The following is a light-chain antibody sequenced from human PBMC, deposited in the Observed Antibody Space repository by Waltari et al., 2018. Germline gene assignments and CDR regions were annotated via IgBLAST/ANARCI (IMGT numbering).Light chain of an antibody. Sequence: DIVMTQSPDSLAVSLGERATINCKSSQRVLYRSNNKNYLAWYQQKPGQPPKLLIYWASARESGVPDRFSGRGSGTDFTLTISSLQAEDVAVYYCQQYFTTPVWTFGPGTRVEIK. CDR3: QQYFTTPVWT. J-gene: IGKJ1*01. CDR1: QRVLYRSNNKNY. CDR2: WAS. V-gene: IGKV4-1*01.